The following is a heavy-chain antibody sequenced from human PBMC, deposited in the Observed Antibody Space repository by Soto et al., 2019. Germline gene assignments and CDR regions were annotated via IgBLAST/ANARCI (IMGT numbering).Heavy chain of an antibody. D-gene: IGHD3-16*02. J-gene: IGHJ4*02. V-gene: IGHV1-8*01. CDR3: ARARNYDYIWGSYRYTEETTGFDY. CDR1: GYTFTSYD. CDR2: MNPSSGNT. Sequence: QVQLVQSGAEVKKPGASVKVSCKASGYTFTSYDINWVRQATGQGLEWMGWMNPSSGNTGYAQKFQGRVTMTRNTSISTDYMELSSRRSEDTAVYYCARARNYDYIWGSYRYTEETTGFDYWGQGTPVTVSS.